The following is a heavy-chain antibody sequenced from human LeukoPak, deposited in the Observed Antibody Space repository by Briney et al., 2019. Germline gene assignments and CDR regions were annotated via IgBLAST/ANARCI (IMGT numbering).Heavy chain of an antibody. D-gene: IGHD3-3*01. CDR1: GFTFNNAW. Sequence: PGGSLRLSCAASGFTFNNAWMNWVRQAPGKGLEWVGRIKSKTDGGTTDYAAPVKGRFTISRDDSKNTLYLQMNSLKTEDTAVYYCTTNPGEITIFGVVIPVGTRDYWGQGTLVTVSS. J-gene: IGHJ4*02. V-gene: IGHV3-15*07. CDR3: TTNPGEITIFGVVIPVGTRDY. CDR2: IKSKTDGGTT.